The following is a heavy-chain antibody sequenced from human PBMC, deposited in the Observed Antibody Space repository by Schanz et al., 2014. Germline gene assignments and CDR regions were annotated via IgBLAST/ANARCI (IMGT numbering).Heavy chain of an antibody. V-gene: IGHV3-23*04. CDR1: GFTFSSYA. J-gene: IGHJ4*02. CDR2: LSGSGGST. CDR3: AKQIRYDILTVTRN. Sequence: VQLVESGGGVVQPGRSLRLSCAASGFTFSSYAMSWVRQAPGKGLEWVSALSGSGGSTYYADSVKGRFTISRDNSKNTLYLQMNSLRAEDTAVYYCAKQIRYDILTVTRNWGQGTLVTVSS. D-gene: IGHD3-9*01.